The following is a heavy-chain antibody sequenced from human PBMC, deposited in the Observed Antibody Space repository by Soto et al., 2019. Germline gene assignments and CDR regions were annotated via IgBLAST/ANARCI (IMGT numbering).Heavy chain of an antibody. Sequence: QVQLQESGPGLVKPSETLSLTCTVSGGSVSSGNHYWSWIRQPPGKELEFIAFVFYNGGDIYNPSLNSRVITSIDTSKNQFSLNLRSVTAADTAVYYCARGRGYGYGIDYWGQGALVTVSS. CDR3: ARGRGYGYGIDY. CDR2: VFYNGGD. CDR1: GGSVSSGNHY. D-gene: IGHD5-18*01. V-gene: IGHV4-61*01. J-gene: IGHJ4*02.